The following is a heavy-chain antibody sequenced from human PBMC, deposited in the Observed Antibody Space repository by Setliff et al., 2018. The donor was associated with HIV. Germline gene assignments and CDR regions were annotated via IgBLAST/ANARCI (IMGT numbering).Heavy chain of an antibody. V-gene: IGHV3-30-3*01. CDR1: GFSFSSYA. CDR3: ARGNGYTSDY. Sequence: GGSLRLSCAASGFSFSSYATHWVRQAPGKGLEWVAAISYDGSNKYYADSVKGRFTISRDNSKNTLYLQMNSLRAEDTAVYYCARGNGYTSDYWGQGTLVTVSS. CDR2: ISYDGSNK. D-gene: IGHD6-13*01. J-gene: IGHJ4*02.